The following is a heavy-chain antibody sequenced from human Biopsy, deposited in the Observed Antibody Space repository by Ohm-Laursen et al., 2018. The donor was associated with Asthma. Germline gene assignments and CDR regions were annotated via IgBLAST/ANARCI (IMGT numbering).Heavy chain of an antibody. J-gene: IGHJ6*02. Sequence: SSVKVSCKVSGDSFSNYAISWVRQAPGQGLEWMGGLIPVLGTPDHAQMFEGRVTITADESTSTAYMELSSPSSEDTAVYYCARGYSGSDRIVYYYSGLEVWGQGTTVTVSS. CDR3: ARGYSGSDRIVYYYSGLEV. D-gene: IGHD5-12*01. CDR2: LIPVLGTP. CDR1: GDSFSNYA. V-gene: IGHV1-69*01.